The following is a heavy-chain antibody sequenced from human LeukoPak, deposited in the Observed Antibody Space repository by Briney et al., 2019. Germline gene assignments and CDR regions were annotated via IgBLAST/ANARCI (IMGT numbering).Heavy chain of an antibody. J-gene: IGHJ3*02. V-gene: IGHV3-23*01. CDR2: ISPGGGTT. Sequence: PGGSLRLSCTVSGFAFGSEAMSWVRQSPARGLEWVASISPGGGTTYYADSVKGRFTISRDNSKNTLYLQMNSLRAEDTAVYYCAKGSSGYCSGGCAFDIWGQGTMVTVSS. D-gene: IGHD2-15*01. CDR3: AKGSSGYCSGGCAFDI. CDR1: GFAFGSEA.